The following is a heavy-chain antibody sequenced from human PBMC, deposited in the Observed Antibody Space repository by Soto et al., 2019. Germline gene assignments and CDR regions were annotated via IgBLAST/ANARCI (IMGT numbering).Heavy chain of an antibody. CDR1: GFTFTNSA. Sequence: QMHLVQSGPEVKKPGTSVKVSCLASGFTFTNSAVQWVRQARGQRLEWIGWIVVGSGNTNYAQKFQERESIVRDVSTNTVYMDRSSLRYEDTAVYYCAADNDFWSGHYDFGCWGQGALVTVSS. CDR2: IVVGSGNT. CDR3: AADNDFWSGHYDFGC. J-gene: IGHJ4*02. D-gene: IGHD3-3*01. V-gene: IGHV1-58*01.